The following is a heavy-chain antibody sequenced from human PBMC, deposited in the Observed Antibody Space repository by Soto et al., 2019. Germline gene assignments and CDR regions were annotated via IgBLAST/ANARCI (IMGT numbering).Heavy chain of an antibody. CDR3: ARGAFIAVDVWFDP. CDR2: IYHSGST. Sequence: PSETLSLTCAVSGYSISSGYYWVCIRQPPGKGLEWIGSIYHSGSTYYNPSLKSRVTISVDTSKNQFSLKLSSVTAADTAVYYCARGAFIAVDVWFDPWGQGTLFTVSS. CDR1: GYSISSGYY. D-gene: IGHD6-19*01. J-gene: IGHJ5*02. V-gene: IGHV4-38-2*01.